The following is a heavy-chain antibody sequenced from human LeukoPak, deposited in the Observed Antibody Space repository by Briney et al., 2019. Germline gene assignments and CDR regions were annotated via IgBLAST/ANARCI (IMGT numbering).Heavy chain of an antibody. D-gene: IGHD2-8*01. CDR3: AREVSREYGMDV. Sequence: GGSLRLSCAASGFTVSSNYMSWVRQAPGKGLEWVSVIYSGGSTYYANSVKGRFTISRDNSKNTLYLQMNSLRAEDTAVYYCAREVSREYGMDVWGQGTTVTVSS. J-gene: IGHJ6*02. CDR2: IYSGGST. CDR1: GFTVSSNY. V-gene: IGHV3-66*01.